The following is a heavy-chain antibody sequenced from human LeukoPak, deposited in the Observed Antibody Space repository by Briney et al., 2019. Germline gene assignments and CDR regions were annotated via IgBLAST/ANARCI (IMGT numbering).Heavy chain of an antibody. J-gene: IGHJ4*02. V-gene: IGHV4-30-4*01. D-gene: IGHD3-10*01. CDR3: ARDLGTMVRGVFV. Sequence: PQTLSLTCTVSGGSISSDDYYWSWIRQPPGKGLEWIGYIYYSGSTSYNPSLKSRITISVDTSKNQFSLRLSSVTAADTAVYFCARDLGTMVRGVFVWGQGTLVTVSS. CDR1: GGSISSDDYY. CDR2: IYYSGST.